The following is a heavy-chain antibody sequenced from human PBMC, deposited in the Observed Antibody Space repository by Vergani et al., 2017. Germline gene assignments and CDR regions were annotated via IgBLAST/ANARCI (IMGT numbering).Heavy chain of an antibody. CDR3: AKDRNIVVVPAAMGAFDI. CDR2: ISYDGSNK. CDR1: GFTFSSYG. V-gene: IGHV3-30*18. D-gene: IGHD2-2*01. J-gene: IGHJ3*02. Sequence: QVQLVESGGGVVQPGRSLRLSCAASGFTFSSYGMHWFRQAPGKGLEWVAVISYDGSNKYYADSVKGRFTISRDNSKNTLHLQMNSLRAEDTAVYYCAKDRNIVVVPAAMGAFDIWGQGTMVTVSS.